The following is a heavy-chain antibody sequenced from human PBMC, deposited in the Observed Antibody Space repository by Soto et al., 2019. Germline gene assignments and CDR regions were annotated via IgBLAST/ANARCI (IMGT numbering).Heavy chain of an antibody. J-gene: IGHJ6*02. CDR2: INQDGSQK. CDR1: GFTFSTSW. V-gene: IGHV3-7*01. Sequence: GGSLRLSCVGSGFTFSTSWMHWVGQAPGRGLEWVSQINQDGSQKYYVDSVKGRFTISRDNVKNLMYVQMSSLGAEDTAVYYCVKSMDVWGQGTTVTVSS. CDR3: VKSMDV.